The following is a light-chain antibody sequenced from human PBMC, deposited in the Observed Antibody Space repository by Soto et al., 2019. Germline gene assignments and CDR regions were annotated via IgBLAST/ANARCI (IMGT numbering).Light chain of an antibody. CDR3: HQYYSGPQT. CDR1: QSILYSPNNKNY. J-gene: IGKJ2*01. Sequence: DIVMTQSPDSLAVSLGEKATINCKSSQSILYSPNNKNYLAWYQQKPGQPPKLLIYWASTRESGVPDRFSGSGSGTDFTLTISSLQAEDVAVYYCHQYYSGPQTFDQGTKLEIK. CDR2: WAS. V-gene: IGKV4-1*01.